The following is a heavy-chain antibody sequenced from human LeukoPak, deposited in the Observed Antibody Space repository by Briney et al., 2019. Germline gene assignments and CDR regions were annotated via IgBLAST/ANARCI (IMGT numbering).Heavy chain of an antibody. CDR3: VRDGGVSGYDLLDY. D-gene: IGHD5-12*01. J-gene: IGHJ4*02. CDR2: INQDGSEE. Sequence: GGSLRLSCAASGFTFSNYWMTWIRQAPGKGLEWVAHINQDGSEEHYMDSVKARFTISRDNAKNSLSLQMNSLRAEDTAVYYCVRDGGVSGYDLLDYRGQGTLVTVSS. CDR1: GFTFSNYW. V-gene: IGHV3-7*01.